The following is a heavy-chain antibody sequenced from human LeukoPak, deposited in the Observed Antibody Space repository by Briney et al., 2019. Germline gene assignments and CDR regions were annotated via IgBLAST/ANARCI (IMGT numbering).Heavy chain of an antibody. V-gene: IGHV4-39*07. CDR1: GGSISSSSYY. CDR3: ARADVDTAMGGDY. D-gene: IGHD5-18*01. J-gene: IGHJ4*02. CDR2: IYYSGST. Sequence: SETLSLTCTVSGGSISSSSYYWGWLRQPPGKGLEWIGSIYYSGSTYYNPSLKSRVTTSVDTSKNQFSLKLSSVTAADTAVYYCARADVDTAMGGDYWGQGTLVTVSS.